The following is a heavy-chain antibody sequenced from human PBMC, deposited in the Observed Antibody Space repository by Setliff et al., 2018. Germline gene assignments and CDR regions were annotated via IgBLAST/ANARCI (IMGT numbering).Heavy chain of an antibody. CDR1: GDSISSRPFY. D-gene: IGHD3-22*01. V-gene: IGHV4-61*09. Sequence: SETLSLTCTVSGDSISSRPFYWGWFRQPAGKELEWIGQIYTSWSTIYNPSLKSRVTILLDTSKNQFSLTLTSVTAADTAVYYCARGTFDTSGYFPYPIGYWGQGTLVTVSS. J-gene: IGHJ4*02. CDR2: IYTSWST. CDR3: ARGTFDTSGYFPYPIGY.